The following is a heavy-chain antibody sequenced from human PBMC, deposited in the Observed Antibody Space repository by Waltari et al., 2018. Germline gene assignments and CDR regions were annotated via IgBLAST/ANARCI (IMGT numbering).Heavy chain of an antibody. CDR3: AKDMGSGVGG. J-gene: IGHJ4*02. V-gene: IGHV3-43*01. D-gene: IGHD3-10*01. CDR1: GFTFDDYT. Sequence: EVQLVESGGVVVQPGGSLRLSCAASGFTFDDYTMHWVRQAPGKGLEWVSVFSWDGGSTYYADSVKGRCTISRDNSKNSLYLQMNSLRTEDTALYYCAKDMGSGVGGWGQGTLVTVSS. CDR2: FSWDGGST.